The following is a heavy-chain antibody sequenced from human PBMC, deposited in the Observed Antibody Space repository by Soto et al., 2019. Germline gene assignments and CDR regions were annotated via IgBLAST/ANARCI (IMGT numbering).Heavy chain of an antibody. CDR1: GFTFSTSW. CDR3: ARSLPGTYGAFDL. V-gene: IGHV3-74*02. D-gene: IGHD1-7*01. Sequence: EVQLVESGGGLVQPGGSLRLSCAASGFTFSTSWMSWVRQSPGKGLVWVSRISGDGSSTTYADSVRGRFTISRDNAKNTVYLQMDSLRAEDTAVYYCARSLPGTYGAFDLWGQGTMVTVSS. CDR2: ISGDGSST. J-gene: IGHJ3*01.